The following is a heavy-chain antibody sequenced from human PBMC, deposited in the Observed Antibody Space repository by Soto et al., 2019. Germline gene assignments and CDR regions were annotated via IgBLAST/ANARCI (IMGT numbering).Heavy chain of an antibody. CDR1: GDSVSSNSAA. D-gene: IGHD3-10*01. Sequence: PSQTLSLTCAISGDSVSSNSAAWNWIRQSPSRGLEWLGRTYYRSKWYNDYAVSVESRITINPDTSKNQFSLQLNSVTPEDTAADYCPRDRGPSYCYDGMDVWGQGTTVTFSS. V-gene: IGHV6-1*01. CDR3: PRDRGPSYCYDGMDV. CDR2: TYYRSKWYN. J-gene: IGHJ6*02.